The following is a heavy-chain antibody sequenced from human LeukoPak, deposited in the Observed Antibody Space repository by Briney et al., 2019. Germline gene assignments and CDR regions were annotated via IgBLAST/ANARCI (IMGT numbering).Heavy chain of an antibody. D-gene: IGHD3-3*01. CDR2: IYYSGST. CDR1: GGSISSSSYY. J-gene: IGHJ4*02. V-gene: IGHV4-39*01. Sequence: SETLSLTRTVSGGSISSSSYYWGWIRQPPGKGLEWIGSIYYSGSTYYNPSLKSRVTISVDTSKNQFSLKLSSVTAADTAVYYCARRNYDFWSGYSYYFDYWGQGTLVTVSS. CDR3: ARRNYDFWSGYSYYFDY.